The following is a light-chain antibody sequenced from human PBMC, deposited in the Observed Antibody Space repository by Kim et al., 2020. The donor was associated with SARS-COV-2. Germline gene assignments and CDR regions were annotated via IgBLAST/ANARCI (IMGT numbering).Light chain of an antibody. CDR3: QQSYSTPYT. J-gene: IGKJ2*01. CDR1: QSISTY. CDR2: GAS. V-gene: IGKV1-39*01. Sequence: DNQMTQSPSSLSASVGDRVTITCRASQSISTYLTWYQQNPGKAPKLLIYGASSLQSGVTSRFSGSRSGTDFTLTISSLQPEDSATYYCQQSYSTPYTFGQGTKLEI.